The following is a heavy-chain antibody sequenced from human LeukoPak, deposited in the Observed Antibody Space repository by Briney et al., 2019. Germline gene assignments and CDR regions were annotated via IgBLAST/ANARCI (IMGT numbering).Heavy chain of an antibody. CDR1: GGSFSGYY. J-gene: IGHJ3*02. Sequence: SETLSLTCAVYGGSFSGYYWSWIRQPPGKGLEWIGEINHSGSTNYNPSLKSRVTISVDTSKNQFSLKPSSVTAADTAVYYCASADYDMAFDIWGQGTMVTVSS. CDR3: ASADYDMAFDI. D-gene: IGHD3-9*01. V-gene: IGHV4-34*01. CDR2: INHSGST.